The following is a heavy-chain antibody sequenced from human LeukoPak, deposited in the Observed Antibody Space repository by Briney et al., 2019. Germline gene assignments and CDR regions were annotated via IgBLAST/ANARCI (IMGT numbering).Heavy chain of an antibody. Sequence: PGGSLRLSCAASGFTFSSYDMPWVRQATGKGLEWVSAIGTAGDTYYPGSVKGRFTISRENAKNSLYLQMNSPRAGDTAVYYCARAGYHYYYYGMDVWGQGTTGTVSS. V-gene: IGHV3-13*01. D-gene: IGHD3-16*02. J-gene: IGHJ6*02. CDR2: IGTAGDT. CDR1: GFTFSSYD. CDR3: ARAGYHYYYYGMDV.